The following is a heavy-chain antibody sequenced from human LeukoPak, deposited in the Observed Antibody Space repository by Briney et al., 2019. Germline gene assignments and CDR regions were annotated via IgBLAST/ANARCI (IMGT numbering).Heavy chain of an antibody. D-gene: IGHD3-9*01. CDR3: ARGPDSYDILTGYPN. V-gene: IGHV4-34*01. CDR1: GGSFSGYY. Sequence: QASETLSLTCAVYGGSFSGYYWNWIRQPPGKGLEWIGEINHSGSTNYNPSLKSRVTISVDTSKNQFSLKLSSVTAADTAVYYCARGPDSYDILTGYPNWGQGTLVTVSS. J-gene: IGHJ4*02. CDR2: INHSGST.